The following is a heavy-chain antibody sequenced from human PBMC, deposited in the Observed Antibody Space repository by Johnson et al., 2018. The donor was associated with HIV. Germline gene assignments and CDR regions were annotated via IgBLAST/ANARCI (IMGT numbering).Heavy chain of an antibody. CDR1: GFIFRSYD. V-gene: IGHV3-13*01. D-gene: IGHD5-24*01. J-gene: IGHJ3*02. Sequence: LLVESGGGLVQPGGSLRLSCAASGFIFRSYDMHWVRQTAGKGLEWVSAIGKVSDTYYSDSVKGRFSMSRENVKNSLYLQMNNLRAGDTAVYFCARESRDGPNLRAFDIWGQGTTVIVSS. CDR3: ARESRDGPNLRAFDI. CDR2: IGKVSDT.